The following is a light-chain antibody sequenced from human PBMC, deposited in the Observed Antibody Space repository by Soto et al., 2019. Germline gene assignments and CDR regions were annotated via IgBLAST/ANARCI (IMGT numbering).Light chain of an antibody. CDR3: QQYSGNSFT. CDR2: DGM. Sequence: DILMTQSPSTLSASLGDRVTITCRASQSVFIRVAWYQQKPGRAPNLLIFDGMNMENGVPSRFSGDGSETEFTLTISSLQPDDFATYYCQQYSGNSFTFGQGTKLEIK. J-gene: IGKJ2*01. CDR1: QSVFIR. V-gene: IGKV1-5*01.